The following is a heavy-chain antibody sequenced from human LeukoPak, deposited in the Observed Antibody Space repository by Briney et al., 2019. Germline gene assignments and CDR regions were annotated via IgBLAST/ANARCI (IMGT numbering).Heavy chain of an antibody. CDR1: GGSISSSSAY. D-gene: IGHD5-18*01. J-gene: IGHJ4*02. Sequence: SETLSLTCTVSGGSISSSSAYWGWIRQPPGKGLEWIGSIYYSKNTYYNPSLKSRVTISADTSTNQSSLTLGSVSATDTAVYYCVSPRGFSYGYFDYWGQGTLVTVSS. V-gene: IGHV4-39*01. CDR3: VSPRGFSYGYFDY. CDR2: IYYSKNT.